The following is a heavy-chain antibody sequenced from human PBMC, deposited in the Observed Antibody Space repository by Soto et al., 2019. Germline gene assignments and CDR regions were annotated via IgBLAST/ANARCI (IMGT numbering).Heavy chain of an antibody. J-gene: IGHJ4*02. D-gene: IGHD3-3*01. CDR1: GGSFSGYY. CDR3: ARLINFWSGYSKFDY. Sequence: PSETLSLTCAVYGGSFSGYYWSWIRQPPGKGLEWIGEINHSGSTNYNPSLKSRVTISVDTSKNQFSLKLSSVTAADTAVYYCARLINFWSGYSKFDYWGQGTLVTVSS. CDR2: INHSGST. V-gene: IGHV4-34*01.